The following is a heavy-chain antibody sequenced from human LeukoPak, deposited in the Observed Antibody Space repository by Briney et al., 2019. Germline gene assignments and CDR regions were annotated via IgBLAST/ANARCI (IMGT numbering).Heavy chain of an antibody. J-gene: IGHJ4*02. D-gene: IGHD6-19*01. CDR1: GFTFSSYE. CDR3: ARDEGKFIAVAGNFDY. Sequence: GGSLRLSCAASGFTFSSYEMNWVRQAPGEGLEWVSYISSSGITIYYADSVKGRFTLSRDNAKNSLYLQMNSLRAEDTAVYYCARDEGKFIAVAGNFDYWGKGTLVTVSS. CDR2: ISSSGITI. V-gene: IGHV3-48*03.